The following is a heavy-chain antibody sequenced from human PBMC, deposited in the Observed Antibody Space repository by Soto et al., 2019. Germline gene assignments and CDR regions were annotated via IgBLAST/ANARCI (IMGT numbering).Heavy chain of an antibody. Sequence: RASVKVSCKASGYTFTSYDINWVRQATGQGLEWMGWMNPNSGNTGYAQKFQGRVTMTRNTSISTAYMELSSLRSEDTAVYYCALDKGVGGAFDIWGQGTMVTVSS. CDR3: ALDKGVGGAFDI. D-gene: IGHD2-2*03. J-gene: IGHJ3*02. CDR2: MNPNSGNT. V-gene: IGHV1-8*01. CDR1: GYTFTSYD.